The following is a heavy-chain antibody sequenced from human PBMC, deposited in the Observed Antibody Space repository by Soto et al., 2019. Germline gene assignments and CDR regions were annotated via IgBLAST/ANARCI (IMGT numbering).Heavy chain of an antibody. CDR3: ARERAVGIAVASNWFDP. V-gene: IGHV3-48*02. Sequence: EVQLVESGGGLVQPGGSLRLSCAASGFTFSSYSMNWVRQAPGKGLEWVSYISSSSSTIYYADSVKGRFTISRDNAKNSLYLQMNSLRDEDTAVYYCARERAVGIAVASNWFDPWGQGTLVTVSS. CDR2: ISSSSSTI. CDR1: GFTFSSYS. J-gene: IGHJ5*02. D-gene: IGHD6-19*01.